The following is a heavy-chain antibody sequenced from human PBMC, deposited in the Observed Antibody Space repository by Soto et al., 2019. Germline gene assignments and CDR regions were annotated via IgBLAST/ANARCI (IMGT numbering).Heavy chain of an antibody. J-gene: IGHJ4*02. D-gene: IGHD3-16*01. Sequence: EVQLVESGGGLVKPGGSLRLSCTASGFTFSTAGMSWVRQAPGKGLEWVARIKSETDGGKRDHSAPVEGRFTISRDDSKNTLYLQMNSLKTDETAVYYCTTYDYFWWSYVYRWAHWGQGTLVTVCS. CDR3: TTYDYFWWSYVYRWAH. CDR1: GFTFSTAG. CDR2: IKSETDGGKR. V-gene: IGHV3-15*01.